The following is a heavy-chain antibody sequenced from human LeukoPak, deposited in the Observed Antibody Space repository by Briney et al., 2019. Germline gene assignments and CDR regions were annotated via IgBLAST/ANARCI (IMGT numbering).Heavy chain of an antibody. J-gene: IGHJ4*02. D-gene: IGHD2-8*01. Sequence: GASVKVSCKASGYTFTNYGISWVRQAPGQGLEWMGWISAYNGHTNYAQKFQGRVTMTTDTSTSTAYVELRSLRSDDTAVYYCARDSPDCTNGICYPDNFDYWGQGTLVTVSS. V-gene: IGHV1-18*01. CDR1: GYTFTNYG. CDR3: ARDSPDCTNGICYPDNFDY. CDR2: ISAYNGHT.